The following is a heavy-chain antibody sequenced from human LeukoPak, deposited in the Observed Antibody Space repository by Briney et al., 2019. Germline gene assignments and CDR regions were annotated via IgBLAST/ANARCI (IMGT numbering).Heavy chain of an antibody. CDR1: GFTFSSYA. Sequence: GGSLRLSFAASGFTFSSYAMSWVRQAPGKGLEWVSAISGSGGSTYYADSVKGRFTISRDNSKNALYLQMNSLRAEDTAVYHCAKDARYFDWLEYYMDVWGKGTTVTVSS. J-gene: IGHJ6*03. CDR2: ISGSGGST. D-gene: IGHD3-9*01. V-gene: IGHV3-23*01. CDR3: AKDARYFDWLEYYMDV.